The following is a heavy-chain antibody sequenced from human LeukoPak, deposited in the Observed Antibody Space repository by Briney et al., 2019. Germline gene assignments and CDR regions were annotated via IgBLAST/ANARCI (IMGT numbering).Heavy chain of an antibody. CDR1: GFTFSSYG. CDR2: IWYDGSNK. J-gene: IGHJ5*02. V-gene: IGHV3-33*01. CDR3: ARDRGAAAGTKGFSWFDP. Sequence: GGSLRLSCAASGFTFSSYGMHWVRQAPGKGLEWVAVIWYDGSNKYYADSVEGRFTISRDNSKNTLYLQMNSLRAEDTAVYYCARDRGAAAGTKGFSWFDPWGQGTLVTVSS. D-gene: IGHD6-13*01.